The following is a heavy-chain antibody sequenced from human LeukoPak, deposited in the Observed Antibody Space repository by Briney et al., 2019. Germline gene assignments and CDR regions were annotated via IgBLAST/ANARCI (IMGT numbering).Heavy chain of an antibody. CDR3: ARGLDGSGRDY. J-gene: IGHJ4*02. V-gene: IGHV4-34*01. Sequence: SETLSLTCAVYGGSFSGYYWSWIRQPPGKGLEWIGEINHSGSTNYNPSLKSRVTISVDTSKNQFSLKPSSVTAADTAVYYCARGLDGSGRDYWGQGTLVTVSS. CDR2: INHSGST. D-gene: IGHD3-10*01. CDR1: GGSFSGYY.